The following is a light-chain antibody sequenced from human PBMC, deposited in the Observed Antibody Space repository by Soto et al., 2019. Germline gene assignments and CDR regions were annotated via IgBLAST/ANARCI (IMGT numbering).Light chain of an antibody. CDR1: QSISSY. CDR3: QQSNSPPPE. CDR2: AAS. Sequence: DIQMTQSPSSLSASVGDRVTITCRASQSISSYLNWYQQKPGKVPNLLIYAASSLQSGVPSRFSGSGSGTDFTLTTSSLQPEVFATYFCQQSNSPPPEFGQGTRREIK. V-gene: IGKV1-39*01. J-gene: IGKJ5*01.